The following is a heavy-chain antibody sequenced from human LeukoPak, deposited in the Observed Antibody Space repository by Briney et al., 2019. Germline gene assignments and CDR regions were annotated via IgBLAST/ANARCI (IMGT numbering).Heavy chain of an antibody. CDR1: GYSFTSIW. CDR3: ARPSGTYNRFYY. J-gene: IGHJ4*02. V-gene: IGHV5-51*01. CDR2: IYPVDSDT. Sequence: GESLKISCKGSGYSFTSIWIGWVRQMPGKGLEWMGIIYPVDSDTKYSPSFQGQVTISADKSISTAFLQWSSLKASDTAMYYCARPSGTYNRFYYWGQGTLVTVSS. D-gene: IGHD1-26*01.